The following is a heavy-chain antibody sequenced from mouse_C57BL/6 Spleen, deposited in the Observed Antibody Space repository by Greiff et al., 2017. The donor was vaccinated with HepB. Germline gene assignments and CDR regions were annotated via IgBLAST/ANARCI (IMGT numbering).Heavy chain of an antibody. J-gene: IGHJ1*03. CDR2: IHPNSGST. Sequence: QVQLQQPGAELVKPGASVKLSCKASGYTFTSYWMHWVKQRPGQGLEWIGMIHPNSGSTNYNEKFKSKATLTVDKSSSTAYMQLSSLTSDDSAVYYCARWGYYRYFDIWGTGTTVTVSS. V-gene: IGHV1-64*01. D-gene: IGHD2-2*01. CDR3: ARWGYYRYFDI. CDR1: GYTFTSYW.